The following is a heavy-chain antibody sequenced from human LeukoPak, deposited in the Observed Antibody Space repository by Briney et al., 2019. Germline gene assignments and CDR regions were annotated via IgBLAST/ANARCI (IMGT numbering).Heavy chain of an antibody. J-gene: IGHJ4*02. CDR3: LTHSTSSAPNY. CDR2: IKTKSDGATT. CDR1: GFAFNKAW. Sequence: GGSLRLSCATSGFAFNKAWMSWVRQAPGKGLEWVGRIKTKSDGATTDYVAPVKDRFTISRDDSKSTLYLQMNSQKSEDTAVYFCLTHSTSSAPNYWGQGTLVTVSS. D-gene: IGHD6-6*01. V-gene: IGHV3-15*01.